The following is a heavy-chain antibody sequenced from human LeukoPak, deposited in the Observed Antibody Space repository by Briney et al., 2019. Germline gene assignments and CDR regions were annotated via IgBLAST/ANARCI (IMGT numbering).Heavy chain of an antibody. J-gene: IGHJ4*02. CDR1: GFTVSSNY. V-gene: IGHV3-30*02. CDR3: AKVRYCSGVNCYPDDN. D-gene: IGHD2-15*01. Sequence: PGGSLRLSCAASGFTVSSNYMSWVRQAPGKGLNWVAFIRYDGNNKYYADSVKGRFTISRDNSKNMLYLEMNSLSTEDTAVYYCAKVRYCSGVNCYPDDNWGQGTLVTVSS. CDR2: IRYDGNNK.